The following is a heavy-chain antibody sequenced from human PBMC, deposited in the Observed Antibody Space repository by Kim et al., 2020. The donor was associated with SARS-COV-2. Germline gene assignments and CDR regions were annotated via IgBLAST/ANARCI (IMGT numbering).Heavy chain of an antibody. CDR2: ISYDGSNK. J-gene: IGHJ4*02. CDR3: ARGSYCGGDCYSGLGY. D-gene: IGHD2-21*02. Sequence: LSLTCAASGFTFSSYAMHWVRQAPGKGLEWVAVISYDGSNKYYADSVKGRFTISRDNSKNTLYLQMNSLRAEDTAVYYCARGSYCGGDCYSGLGYWGQGTLVTVSS. CDR1: GFTFSSYA. V-gene: IGHV3-30*04.